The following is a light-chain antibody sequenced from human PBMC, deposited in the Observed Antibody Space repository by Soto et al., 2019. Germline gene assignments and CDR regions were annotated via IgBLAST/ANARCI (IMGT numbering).Light chain of an antibody. CDR2: EVS. Sequence: QSALTQPASGSGSPGQSITISCTGTSSDFGGYNYVSWYQQHPGKAPKLMIYEVSNRPSGVSNRFSGSKSGNTASLTISGLQAEDEADYYCSSYTSSSTLVVFGGGTKVTVL. V-gene: IGLV2-14*01. CDR1: SSDFGGYNY. J-gene: IGLJ2*01. CDR3: SSYTSSSTLVV.